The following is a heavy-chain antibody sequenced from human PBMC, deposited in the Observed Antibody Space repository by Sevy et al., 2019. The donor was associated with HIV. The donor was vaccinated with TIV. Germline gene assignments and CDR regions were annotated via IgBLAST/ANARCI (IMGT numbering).Heavy chain of an antibody. Sequence: GGSLRLSCAASGFSLSGYGMHWVRQPPGKGLEWVAVIWYDGTIKEYADSVKDRFTISRDNSKNTLYLQMNSLRAEDTAVDYCAGEHLPVAGIGYDLDSWGQGSLVTVSS. D-gene: IGHD6-19*01. CDR2: IWYDGTIK. CDR3: AGEHLPVAGIGYDLDS. J-gene: IGHJ4*02. V-gene: IGHV3-33*01. CDR1: GFSLSGYG.